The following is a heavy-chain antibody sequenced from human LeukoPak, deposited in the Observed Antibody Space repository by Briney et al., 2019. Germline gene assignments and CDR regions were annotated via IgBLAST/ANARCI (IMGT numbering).Heavy chain of an antibody. V-gene: IGHV4-34*01. D-gene: IGHD2-2*01. CDR2: INHSGST. Sequence: SETLSLTCAVYGGSFSGYYWSWIRQPPGKGLEWIGEINHSGSTNYNPSLKSRVTISVDTSKNQFSLKLSSVTAADTAVYYCAREGVSYCSSTSCPLGYWGQGTLVTASS. CDR3: AREGVSYCSSTSCPLGY. CDR1: GGSFSGYY. J-gene: IGHJ4*02.